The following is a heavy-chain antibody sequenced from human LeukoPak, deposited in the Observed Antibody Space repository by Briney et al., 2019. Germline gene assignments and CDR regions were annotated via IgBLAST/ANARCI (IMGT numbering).Heavy chain of an antibody. V-gene: IGHV4-34*01. D-gene: IGHD2-15*01. J-gene: IGHJ4*02. CDR1: GGSFSGYY. CDR2: INHSGST. Sequence: SETLSLTCAVYGGSFSGYYWSWIRQPPGKGLEWIGEINHSGSTNYNPSLKSQVTISVDTSKNQFSLKLSSVTAADTAVYYCASSEYCSGGSCYSRPDYWGQGTLVTVSS. CDR3: ASSEYCSGGSCYSRPDY.